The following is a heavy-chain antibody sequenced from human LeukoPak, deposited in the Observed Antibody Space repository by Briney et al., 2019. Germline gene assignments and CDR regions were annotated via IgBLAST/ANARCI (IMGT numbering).Heavy chain of an antibody. Sequence: GESLKISCKGSGYSFTSYWIGWVRQMPGKGLECVGIIYPGDSDTRYSPSFQGQVTISADRSISTAYLQWSSLKAPDTAMYYCARHETGPYFDYWGQGTLATVSS. J-gene: IGHJ4*02. CDR1: GYSFTSYW. D-gene: IGHD1-1*01. CDR3: ARHETGPYFDY. CDR2: IYPGDSDT. V-gene: IGHV5-51*01.